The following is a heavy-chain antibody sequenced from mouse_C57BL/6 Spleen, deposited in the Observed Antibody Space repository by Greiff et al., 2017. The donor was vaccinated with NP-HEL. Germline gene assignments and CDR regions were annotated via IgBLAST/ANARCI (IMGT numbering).Heavy chain of an antibody. CDR2: INPNNGGT. D-gene: IGHD1-1*01. CDR1: GYTFTDYY. J-gene: IGHJ1*03. Sequence: EVQLQQSGPELVKPGASVKISCKASGYTFTDYYMNWVKQSHGKSLEWIGDINPNNGGTSYNQKFKGKATLTVDKSSSTAYMELRSLTSEDSAVYYCARWNYGSSQDWYFDVWGTGTTVTVSS. V-gene: IGHV1-26*01. CDR3: ARWNYGSSQDWYFDV.